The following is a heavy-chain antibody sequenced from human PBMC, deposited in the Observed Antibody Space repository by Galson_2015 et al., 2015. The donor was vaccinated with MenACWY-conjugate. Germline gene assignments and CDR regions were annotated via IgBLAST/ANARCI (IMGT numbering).Heavy chain of an antibody. CDR2: ISGSGGST. D-gene: IGHD3-10*01. Sequence: SLRLSCAASGFTFSSYAMRWVRQAPGKGLEWVSGISGSGGSTYYAGSVKGRFTISRDNSKNTLYLQMNSLRAEDTAVYYCAKDRAIKGLYGMDVWGQGTTVTVSS. J-gene: IGHJ6*02. CDR1: GFTFSSYA. CDR3: AKDRAIKGLYGMDV. V-gene: IGHV3-23*01.